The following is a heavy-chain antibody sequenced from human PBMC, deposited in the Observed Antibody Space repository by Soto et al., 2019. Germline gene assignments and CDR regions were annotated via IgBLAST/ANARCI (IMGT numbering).Heavy chain of an antibody. CDR1: GFTFSSYA. CDR2: LSGSGANT. Sequence: PGGSLRLSCAASGFTFSSYAMNWVRQAPGKGLEWVSALSGSGANTDYADSVKGRFTISRDNSKNTLYLQLNNLRVDDTAVYYCAKDHQYYGSGTYDYYYGMDVWGQGTPVTVSS. CDR3: AKDHQYYGSGTYDYYYGMDV. D-gene: IGHD3-10*01. J-gene: IGHJ6*02. V-gene: IGHV3-23*01.